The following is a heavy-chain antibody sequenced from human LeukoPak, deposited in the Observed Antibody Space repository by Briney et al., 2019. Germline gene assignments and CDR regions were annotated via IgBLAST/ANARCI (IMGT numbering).Heavy chain of an antibody. V-gene: IGHV3-30-3*01. CDR2: ISYDGSNK. D-gene: IGHD3-10*01. CDR3: AKDKGDYGSGSYGFFDY. J-gene: IGHJ4*02. Sequence: GRSVRLSCAASGFTFSSYAMHWVRQAPGRGLEWVAVISYDGSNKYYADSVKGRFTISRDNSKNTLYLQMNSLRAEDTAVYYCAKDKGDYGSGSYGFFDYWGQGTLVTVSS. CDR1: GFTFSSYA.